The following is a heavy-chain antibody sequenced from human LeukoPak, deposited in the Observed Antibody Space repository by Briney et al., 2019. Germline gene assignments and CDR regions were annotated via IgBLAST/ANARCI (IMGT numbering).Heavy chain of an antibody. V-gene: IGHV3-30-3*01. CDR1: GFTFSSYA. Sequence: GGSLRLSCAASGFTFSSYAMHWVRQAPGKGLEWVAVISYDGSNKYYADSVKGRFTISRDNSKNTLYLQMNSLRAEDTAVYYCARGGPAGYWGQGTLVTVSS. CDR3: ARGGPAGY. D-gene: IGHD6-13*01. CDR2: ISYDGSNK. J-gene: IGHJ4*02.